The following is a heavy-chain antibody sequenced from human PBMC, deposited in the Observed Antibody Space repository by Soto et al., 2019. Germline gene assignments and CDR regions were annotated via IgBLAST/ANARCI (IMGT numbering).Heavy chain of an antibody. V-gene: IGHV4-31*03. D-gene: IGHD3-16*01. J-gene: IGHJ4*02. Sequence: LSLTCTVSGASISSGSYYWSLIRQLPGKGLEGIGYISNSGSTYYNPPLKSRATISVDTSKNQFSLKLSSVTAARPAVNSCARDLGNYFDYWGQGTLVTVS. CDR2: ISNSGST. CDR1: GASISSGSYY. CDR3: ARDLGNYFDY.